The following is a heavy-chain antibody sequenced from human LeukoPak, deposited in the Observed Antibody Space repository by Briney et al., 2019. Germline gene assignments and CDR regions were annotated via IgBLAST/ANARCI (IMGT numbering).Heavy chain of an antibody. D-gene: IGHD1-26*01. J-gene: IGHJ4*02. CDR3: ATLWERQRSVDN. CDR2: IDYSGNT. V-gene: IGHV4-39*01. Sequence: PSETLSLTCTVSGGSIRSRGYYWGWIRQPPGKGVEWVGSIDYSGNTYYNPSLKSRVTVSKDTSNNQFSLKVTSVTAADAAIYYCATLWERQRSVDNWGQGILVTVSS. CDR1: GGSIRSRGYY.